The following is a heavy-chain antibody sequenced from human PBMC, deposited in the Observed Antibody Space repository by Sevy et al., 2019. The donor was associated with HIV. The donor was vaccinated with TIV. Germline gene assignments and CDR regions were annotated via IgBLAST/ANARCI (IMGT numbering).Heavy chain of an antibody. D-gene: IGHD2-21*01. J-gene: IGHJ4*02. CDR3: AILYCGGDCYVTPNY. Sequence: GESLKISCQGSGYNFTTYWISWVRQMPGKGLEWMGRVDRSDGYTRFSPSFQGHVTISADKSINVAYLQWSSLKASDTAMYYCAILYCGGDCYVTPNYWGQGTLVTVSS. CDR1: GYNFTTYW. V-gene: IGHV5-10-1*01. CDR2: VDRSDGYT.